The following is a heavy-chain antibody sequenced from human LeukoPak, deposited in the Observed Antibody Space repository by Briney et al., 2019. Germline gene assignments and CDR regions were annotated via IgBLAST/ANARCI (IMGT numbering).Heavy chain of an antibody. V-gene: IGHV6-1*01. J-gene: IGHJ3*02. CDR3: GRASFRAFDI. CDR2: TYYRSRWSN. CDR1: GDSFFSIYAA. Sequence: SQTLSLTCAISGDSFFSIYAAWNWIRQSPSRGLEWLGRTYYRSRWSNDYAVSVKSRITINPDTSKNQFSLQLSSVTPEDTAVYYCGRASFRAFDIWGQGTMVAVSS.